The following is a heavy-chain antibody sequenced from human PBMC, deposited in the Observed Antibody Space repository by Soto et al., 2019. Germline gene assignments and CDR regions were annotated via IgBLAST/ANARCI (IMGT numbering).Heavy chain of an antibody. CDR2: IWYDGSNK. J-gene: IGHJ3*02. CDR3: AKDQVYYDSSGYFADDAFDI. D-gene: IGHD3-22*01. V-gene: IGHV3-33*06. CDR1: GFTFSSYG. Sequence: PGGSLRLSCAASGFTFSSYGMHWVRQAPGKGLEWVAVIWYDGSNKYYADSVKGRFTISRDNSKNTLYLQMNSLRAEDTAVYYCAKDQVYYDSSGYFADDAFDIWGQGTMVTVSS.